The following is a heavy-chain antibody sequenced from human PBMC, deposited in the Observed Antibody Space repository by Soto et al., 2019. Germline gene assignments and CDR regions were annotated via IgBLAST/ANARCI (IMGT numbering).Heavy chain of an antibody. J-gene: IGHJ4*02. D-gene: IGHD4-17*01. CDR1: GGSISSGGYS. CDR2: IYHSGST. CDR3: ARGVTTVTTIDY. Sequence: QLQLQESGSGLVKPSQTLSLTCAVSGGSISSGGYSWSWIRQPPGKGLEWIGYIYHSGSTYYNPSLKSRVTISVDRSKNQFSLKLSSVTAADTAMYYCARGVTTVTTIDYWGQGTLVTVSS. V-gene: IGHV4-30-2*01.